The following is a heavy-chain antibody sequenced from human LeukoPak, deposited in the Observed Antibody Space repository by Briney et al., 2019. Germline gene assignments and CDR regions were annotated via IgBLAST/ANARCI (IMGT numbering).Heavy chain of an antibody. CDR2: ILHSGST. Sequence: SETLSLTCAVSGGSITSDTYYWSWIRQPPGKGLEWIGYILHSGSTYYNPSLKSRVTISIDTSKRQFSLKLSSVTAADTAVYYCAKTRDFWSGYFDYWGQGTLVTVSS. CDR1: GGSITSDTYY. J-gene: IGHJ4*02. D-gene: IGHD3-3*01. V-gene: IGHV4-30-2*01. CDR3: AKTRDFWSGYFDY.